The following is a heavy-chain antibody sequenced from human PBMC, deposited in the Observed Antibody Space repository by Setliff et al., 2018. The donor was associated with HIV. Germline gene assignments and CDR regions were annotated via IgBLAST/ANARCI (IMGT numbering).Heavy chain of an antibody. CDR3: HSGYDTEEQSYFDY. D-gene: IGHD5-12*01. Sequence: GGSLRLSCAASGFTFNYYWMHWVRQAPGKGLVWVSRVNSDGSSKTYADSVKDRFTISRDNAKNTLYLQMNSLRAEDTGVYYCHSGYDTEEQSYFDYWGQGTLVTVSS. CDR1: GFTFNYYW. V-gene: IGHV3-74*01. CDR2: VNSDGSSK. J-gene: IGHJ4*02.